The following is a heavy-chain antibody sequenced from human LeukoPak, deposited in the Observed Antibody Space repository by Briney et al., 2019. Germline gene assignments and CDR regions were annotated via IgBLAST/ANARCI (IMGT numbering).Heavy chain of an antibody. CDR2: ISSNGGST. J-gene: IGHJ1*01. Sequence: PGGSLRLSCAASGFTFSSYAMSWVRQAPGKGLEWVSAISSNGGSTYYANSVKGRFTISRDNSKNTLYLQMGSLRAEDMAVYYCARGPYCYDSSGYYYVSEYFQHWGQGTLVTVSS. CDR1: GFTFSSYA. D-gene: IGHD3-22*01. CDR3: ARGPYCYDSSGYYYVSEYFQH. V-gene: IGHV3-64*01.